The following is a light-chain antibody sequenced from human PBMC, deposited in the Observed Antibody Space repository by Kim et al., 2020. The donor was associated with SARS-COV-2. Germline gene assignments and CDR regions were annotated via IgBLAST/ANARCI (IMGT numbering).Light chain of an antibody. V-gene: IGLV2-11*01. CDR1: SSDVGGYNY. J-gene: IGLJ1*01. Sequence: GQSVTLSCTGTSSDVGGYNYVSWYQQHPGKAPKLMIYDVNKRPSGVPDRFSGSKSGNTASLTISGLQAEDEADYYCCSYAGSYTYVFGTGTKVTVL. CDR2: DVN. CDR3: CSYAGSYTYV.